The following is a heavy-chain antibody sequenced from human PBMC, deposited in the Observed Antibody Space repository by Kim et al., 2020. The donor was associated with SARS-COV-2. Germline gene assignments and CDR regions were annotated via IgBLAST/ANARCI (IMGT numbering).Heavy chain of an antibody. CDR3: AGGSGYSRFDP. V-gene: IGHV4-39*07. CDR1: GGSISSSSYY. Sequence: SETLSLTCTVSGGSISSSSYYWGWIRQPPGKGLEWIGSIYYSGSTYYNPSLKSRVTISVDTSKNQFSLKLSSVIAADTAAYYCAGGSGYSRFDPWGQGTL. J-gene: IGHJ5*02. CDR2: IYYSGST. D-gene: IGHD3-22*01.